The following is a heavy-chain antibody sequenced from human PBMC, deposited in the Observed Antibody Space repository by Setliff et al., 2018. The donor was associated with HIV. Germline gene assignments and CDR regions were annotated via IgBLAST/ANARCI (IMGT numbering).Heavy chain of an antibody. CDR1: GYTFTTYG. D-gene: IGHD2-8*01. V-gene: IGHV1-18*01. Sequence: ASVKVSCKPSGYTFTTYGLSWVRQAPGQGLEWMGWISTYSDERSYAQNLQGRVTMTTDTSASTAYLELSSLRSEDTAVYYCASGSGYCKNGVCYIGVHRTPDKYYFDSWGQGALVTVSS. CDR2: ISTYSDER. CDR3: ASGSGYCKNGVCYIGVHRTPDKYYFDS. J-gene: IGHJ4*02.